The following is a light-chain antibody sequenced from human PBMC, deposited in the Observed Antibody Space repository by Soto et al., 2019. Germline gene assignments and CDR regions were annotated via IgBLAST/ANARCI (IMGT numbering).Light chain of an antibody. CDR1: QSVSSY. CDR2: DAS. J-gene: IGKJ1*01. Sequence: EIVLTQSPATLSLSPGERATLSCRASQSVSSYLAWYQQKPGQAPRLLIYDASNRATGIPGRFSGSGSGTDFTLTISSLEPEDFAVYYCKQRNNWPPTFGQGTKVDIK. V-gene: IGKV3-11*01. CDR3: KQRNNWPPT.